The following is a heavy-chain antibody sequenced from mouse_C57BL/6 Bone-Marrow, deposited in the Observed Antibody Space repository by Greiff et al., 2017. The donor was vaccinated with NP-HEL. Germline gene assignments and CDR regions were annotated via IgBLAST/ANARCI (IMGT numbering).Heavy chain of an antibody. CDR1: GYTFTSYW. V-gene: IGHV1-69*01. CDR3: ARLGIGYDYPTWFAY. J-gene: IGHJ3*01. D-gene: IGHD2-4*01. Sequence: QVQLQQPGAELVMPGASVKLSCKASGYTFTSYWMHWVKQRPGQGLEWIGEIDPSDSYTNYNQKFKGKSTLTVDKSSSTAYMQLSSLTSEDSAVYYCARLGIGYDYPTWFAYWGQGTLVTVSA. CDR2: IDPSDSYT.